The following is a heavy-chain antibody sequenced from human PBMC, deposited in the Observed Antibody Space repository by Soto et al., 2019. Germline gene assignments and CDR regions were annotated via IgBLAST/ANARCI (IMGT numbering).Heavy chain of an antibody. CDR2: ISSSGSTI. V-gene: IGHV3-48*03. Sequence: PGGSLRLSCEASGFTFSSYPMHWVRQAPGKGLEWVSYISSSGSTIYYADSVKGRFTISRDNAKNSLYLQMNSLRAEDTAVYYCARVSYSRAFDIWGQGTKVTVSS. CDR3: ARVSYSRAFDI. J-gene: IGHJ3*02. CDR1: GFTFSSYP. D-gene: IGHD2-15*01.